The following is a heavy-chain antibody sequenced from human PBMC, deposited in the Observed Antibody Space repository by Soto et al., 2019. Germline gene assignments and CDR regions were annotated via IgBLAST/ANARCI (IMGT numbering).Heavy chain of an antibody. CDR1: GFTFSSYG. J-gene: IGHJ4*02. V-gene: IGHV3-30*18. Sequence: QVQLVESGGGVVQPGRSLRLSCAASGFTFSSYGMHWVRQAPGKGLEWVAVISYDGSNKYYADSVKGRFTISRDNSKNTLYLQMNSLSAEDTAVFYCAKARALWFGELVCWGQGTLVTVSS. CDR3: AKARALWFGELVC. CDR2: ISYDGSNK. D-gene: IGHD3-10*01.